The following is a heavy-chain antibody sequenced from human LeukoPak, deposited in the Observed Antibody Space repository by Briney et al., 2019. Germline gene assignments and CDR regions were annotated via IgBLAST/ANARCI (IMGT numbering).Heavy chain of an antibody. CDR2: IKEEGSEK. D-gene: IGHD5-12*01. Sequence: GGSLRLSRAASGFTFSRYWMSWVRQAPGKGLEWVANIKEEGSEKYYVDSVKGRFTISRDNAKNSLYLQMNSLRAEDTAVYYCARGLATIDFWGQGTLVTVSS. V-gene: IGHV3-7*01. CDR1: GFTFSRYW. CDR3: ARGLATIDF. J-gene: IGHJ4*02.